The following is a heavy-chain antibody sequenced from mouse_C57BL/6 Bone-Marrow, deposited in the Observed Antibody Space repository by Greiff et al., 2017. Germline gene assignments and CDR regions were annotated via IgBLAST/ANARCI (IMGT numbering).Heavy chain of an antibody. Sequence: EVQLQQSVAELVRPGASVKLSCTASGFNIKNTYMHWVKQRPEQGLEWIGRIDPANGNTKYAPKFQGKATITADTSSNTAYLQLSSLTSEDTVIYYCAGRNDGYYEGYAMDYWGQGTSVTVSS. J-gene: IGHJ4*01. CDR1: GFNIKNTY. CDR3: AGRNDGYYEGYAMDY. V-gene: IGHV14-3*01. D-gene: IGHD2-3*01. CDR2: IDPANGNT.